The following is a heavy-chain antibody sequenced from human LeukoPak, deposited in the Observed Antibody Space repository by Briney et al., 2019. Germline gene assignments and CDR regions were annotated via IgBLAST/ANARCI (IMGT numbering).Heavy chain of an antibody. J-gene: IGHJ5*02. CDR2: IYYSGST. Sequence: PSETLSLTCTVSGGSISSSSYYWGWIRQPPGKGLEWIGSIYYSGSTYYNPPLKSRVTISVDTSKNQFSLKLSSVTAADTAVYYCARDLYYYDSSGYYYRWFDPWGQGTLVTVSS. V-gene: IGHV4-39*07. CDR1: GGSISSSSYY. D-gene: IGHD3-22*01. CDR3: ARDLYYYDSSGYYYRWFDP.